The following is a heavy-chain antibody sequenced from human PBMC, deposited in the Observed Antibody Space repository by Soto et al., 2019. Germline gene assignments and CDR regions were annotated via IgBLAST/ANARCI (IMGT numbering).Heavy chain of an antibody. CDR3: VRSGDNYNLLDY. J-gene: IGHJ4*02. CDR1: GFTFSDHY. Sequence: GRSLRLSCAASGFTFSDHYMSWIRQAPGKGLEWIGYSSNSGSFTRYADSVKGRFSISRDNAKNSLYLQINSLRGDHTAIYYCVRSGDNYNLLDYWGQGTPVTVSS. D-gene: IGHD1-1*01. V-gene: IGHV3-11*06. CDR2: SSNSGSFT.